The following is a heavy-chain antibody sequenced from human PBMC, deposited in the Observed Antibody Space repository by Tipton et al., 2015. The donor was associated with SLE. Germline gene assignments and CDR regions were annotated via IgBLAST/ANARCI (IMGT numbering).Heavy chain of an antibody. J-gene: IGHJ4*02. CDR1: GYAIRDGFY. Sequence: TLSLTCAVSGYAIRDGFYWGWIRQSPGKGLEWIGRIYHSGTTHYNPSLKNRVAMSMDMSMNRFSLRLNSVTAADTAIYYCARHELVATKADYWGQGTLVTVSS. CDR3: ARHELVATKADY. CDR2: IYHSGTT. D-gene: IGHD5-12*01. V-gene: IGHV4-38-2*01.